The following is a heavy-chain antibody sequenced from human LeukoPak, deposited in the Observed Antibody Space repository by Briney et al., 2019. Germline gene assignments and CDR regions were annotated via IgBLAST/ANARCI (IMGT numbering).Heavy chain of an antibody. CDR3: ARQSFITNRSPDNAFDI. J-gene: IGHJ3*02. CDR2: IIPIFGTA. D-gene: IGHD1-14*01. Sequence: ASVKVSCKASGYTFTDYYIHWVRQAPGQGLEWMGGIIPIFGTANYAQKLQGRVTMTTDTSTSTAYMELRSLRSDDTAVYYCARQSFITNRSPDNAFDIWGQGTMVTVSS. V-gene: IGHV1-18*04. CDR1: GYTFTDYY.